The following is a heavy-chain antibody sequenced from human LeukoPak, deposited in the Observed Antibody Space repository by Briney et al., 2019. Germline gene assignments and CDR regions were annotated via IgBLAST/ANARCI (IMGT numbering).Heavy chain of an antibody. J-gene: IGHJ4*02. D-gene: IGHD4-23*01. CDR2: IYPGDSDT. CDR3: ARRDYGGKHFDY. Sequence: GESLKISCNGSGYTFSSYWIAWVRQMRGKGLEWMGIIYPGDSDTRYSPSFQGQVTISADKSISTAYLQWSSLKASDTAMYYCARRDYGGKHFDYWGQGTLVTVSS. CDR1: GYTFSSYW. V-gene: IGHV5-51*01.